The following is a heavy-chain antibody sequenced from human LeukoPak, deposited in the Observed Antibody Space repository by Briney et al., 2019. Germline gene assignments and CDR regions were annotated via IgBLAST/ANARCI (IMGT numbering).Heavy chain of an antibody. D-gene: IGHD6-6*01. J-gene: IGHJ5*02. CDR2: IYYSGNT. CDR1: GGSISSSGSY. V-gene: IGHV4-39*07. Sequence: SETLSLTCTVSGGSISSSGSYWGWIRQPPGKGLEWIGSIYYSGNTYNPSLKSRVTISVDTSKNQFSLNLTSVNAADTAVYYCARVVAARREDINWFDPWGQGTLVTVSS. CDR3: ARVVAARREDINWFDP.